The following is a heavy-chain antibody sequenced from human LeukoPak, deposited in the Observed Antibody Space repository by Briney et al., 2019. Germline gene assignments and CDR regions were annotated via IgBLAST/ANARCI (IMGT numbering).Heavy chain of an antibody. J-gene: IGHJ4*02. CDR3: AKDRPSGYFRPYYFDY. Sequence: PGGSLRLSCTASGFSFSGHWMHWARQLPGKGLVWVSRISPTGSTTSYADSVKGRFTVSRDNAKNTLYLQVNNLRAEDTAVYYCAKDRPSGYFRPYYFDYWGQGTLVTVSS. CDR2: ISPTGSTT. V-gene: IGHV3-74*01. D-gene: IGHD3-22*01. CDR1: GFSFSGHW.